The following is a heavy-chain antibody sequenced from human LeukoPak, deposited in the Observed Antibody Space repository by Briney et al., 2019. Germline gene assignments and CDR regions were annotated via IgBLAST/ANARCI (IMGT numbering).Heavy chain of an antibody. D-gene: IGHD2-2*01. Sequence: PGGSLRLSCAASGFTFSSYGMHWVRQAPGEGLEWVAVISYDGSNKYYADSVKGRFTISRDNSKNTLYLQMNSLRAEDTAVYYCAKDRIVVVPAAMVFWGQGTLVTVSS. CDR3: AKDRIVVVPAAMVF. V-gene: IGHV3-30*18. CDR1: GFTFSSYG. CDR2: ISYDGSNK. J-gene: IGHJ4*02.